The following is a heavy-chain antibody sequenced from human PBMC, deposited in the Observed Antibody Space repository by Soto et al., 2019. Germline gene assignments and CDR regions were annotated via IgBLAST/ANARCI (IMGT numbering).Heavy chain of an antibody. D-gene: IGHD5-12*01. CDR3: ARVGDSGYEGGTWFDP. V-gene: IGHV1-69*13. J-gene: IGHJ5*02. CDR1: GGTFSSYA. CDR2: IIPIFGTA. Sequence: SVKVSCKASGGTFSSYAISWVRQAPGQGLEWMGGIIPIFGTANYAQKFQGRVTITADESTSTAYMELSSPRSEDTAVYYCARVGDSGYEGGTWFDPWGQGTLVTVSS.